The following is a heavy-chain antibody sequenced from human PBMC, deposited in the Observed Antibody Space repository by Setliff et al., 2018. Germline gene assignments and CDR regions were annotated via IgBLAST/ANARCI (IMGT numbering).Heavy chain of an antibody. D-gene: IGHD2-2*01. V-gene: IGHV1-18*01. J-gene: IGHJ4*02. CDR3: ARGPPDFVVVPAAAKFDY. Sequence: ASVKVSCKASGYTFTTYGISWLRQAPGQGLEWMGWNSVYAREFQGRVTMTIDTPTSTAYMELRSLRSDDTAVYYCARGPPDFVVVPAAAKFDYWGPGTLVTVSS. CDR2: NSV. CDR1: GYTFTTYG.